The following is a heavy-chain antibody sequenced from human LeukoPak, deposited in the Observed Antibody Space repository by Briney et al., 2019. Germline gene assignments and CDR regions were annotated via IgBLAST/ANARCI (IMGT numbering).Heavy chain of an antibody. D-gene: IGHD2-2*01. V-gene: IGHV3-30-3*01. J-gene: IGHJ1*01. CDR1: GFTFSSYA. CDR3: ARVSSTFAEYFQH. CDR2: ISYDGSNK. Sequence: GRSLRLSCAASGFTFSSYAMHWVRQAPGKGLEWVAVISYDGSNKYYADSVKGRFTISRDNSKNTLYLQMNSLRAEDTAVYYCARVSSTFAEYFQHWGQGTLVTVSS.